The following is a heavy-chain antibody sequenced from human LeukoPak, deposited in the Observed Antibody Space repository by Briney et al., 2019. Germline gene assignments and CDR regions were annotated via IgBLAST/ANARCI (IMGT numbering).Heavy chain of an antibody. CDR3: ARWILSGGLDY. CDR2: ISPSGDIT. J-gene: IGHJ4*02. D-gene: IGHD2-2*03. V-gene: IGHV3-23*01. Sequence: GGSLRLSCAGSGFSFSSHGMNWVRQAPGKGLEWVSGISPSGDITYYTDSVRGRFTISRDNFKNTLSLQVNSLRAEDTAMYYCARWILSGGLDYWGQGTLVTVSS. CDR1: GFSFSSHG.